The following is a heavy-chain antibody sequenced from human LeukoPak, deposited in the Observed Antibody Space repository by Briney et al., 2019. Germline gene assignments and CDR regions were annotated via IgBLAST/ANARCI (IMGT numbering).Heavy chain of an antibody. CDR2: IYYSGST. CDR1: GGSISSGDYY. J-gene: IGHJ3*02. CDR3: ARAVIYFTSGKTHAFDI. Sequence: PSQTLSLTCTVSGGSISSGDYYGGWIRQPPGKGLEWIGSIYYSGSTYYNPSLKSRVTISADTSKNQFSLKLSSVTAADTALYYCARAVIYFTSGKTHAFDIWGQGTMVTVSS. V-gene: IGHV4-39*07. D-gene: IGHD3-10*01.